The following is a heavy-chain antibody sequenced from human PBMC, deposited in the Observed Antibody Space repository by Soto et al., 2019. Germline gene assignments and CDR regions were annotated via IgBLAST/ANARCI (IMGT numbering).Heavy chain of an antibody. CDR3: ARIIVAAGGRRYFDL. CDR2: INSSSSYT. J-gene: IGHJ2*01. V-gene: IGHV3-11*03. Sequence: GGSLRLSCAASGSTFSDYYMSWIRQAPGKGLEWVSYINSSSSYTNYADSVKGRFTISRDNAKNSLYLQMNSLRAEDTAVYYSARIIVAAGGRRYFDLWGRGTLVTVSS. CDR1: GSTFSDYY. D-gene: IGHD6-13*01.